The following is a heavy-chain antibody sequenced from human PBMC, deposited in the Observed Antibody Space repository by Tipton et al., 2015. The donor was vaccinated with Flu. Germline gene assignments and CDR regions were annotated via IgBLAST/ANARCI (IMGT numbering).Heavy chain of an antibody. D-gene: IGHD3-3*01. CDR3: ASGYKSGWFLY. CDR2: MYHSGSI. V-gene: IGHV4-38-2*01. CDR1: GYPNDNGYY. Sequence: TLSLTCSVSGYPNDNGYYCGWVRQSPGKGLEWIGSMYHSGSIYSNPSLKGRVTISLDTTKKQFSLRLTSVTASDTALYCCASGYKSGWFLYWGQGTLVTVSS. J-gene: IGHJ4*02.